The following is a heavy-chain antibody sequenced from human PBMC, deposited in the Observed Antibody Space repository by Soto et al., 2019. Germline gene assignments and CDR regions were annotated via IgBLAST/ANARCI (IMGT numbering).Heavy chain of an antibody. CDR3: ARDRCTNGVCLRESYYYGMDV. D-gene: IGHD2-8*01. V-gene: IGHV4-31*03. J-gene: IGHJ6*02. CDR2: IYYSGNT. Sequence: PSETLSLTCTVSGGSISSGGYYWSWIRQHPGKGLEWIGYIYYSGNTYYNPSLKSRVTISVDTSKNQFSLKLSSVTAADTVVYYCARDRCTNGVCLRESYYYGMDVWGQGTTVTVSS. CDR1: GGSISSGGYY.